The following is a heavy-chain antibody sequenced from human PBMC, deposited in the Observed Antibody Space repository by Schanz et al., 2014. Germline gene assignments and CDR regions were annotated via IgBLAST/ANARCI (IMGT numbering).Heavy chain of an antibody. CDR2: IKRDGSEK. D-gene: IGHD3-10*01. CDR1: GLIFSNYV. V-gene: IGHV3-7*01. CDR3: AKQHIVRGVIYLNWFDS. J-gene: IGHJ5*01. Sequence: EVQLLESGGGLVQPGGSLKLSCAASGLIFSNYVMSWVRQAPGKGLEWVANIKRDGSEKNYLDSVKGRFTISRDNAKNSLFLQMNSLRAEDTAVYYCAKQHIVRGVIYLNWFDSWGQGTLVTVSS.